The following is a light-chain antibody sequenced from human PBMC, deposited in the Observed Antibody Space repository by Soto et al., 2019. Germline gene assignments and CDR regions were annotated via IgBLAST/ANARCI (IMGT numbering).Light chain of an antibody. J-gene: IGKJ3*01. Sequence: EIVMTQSPATLSVSPGERATLSCRASQSVSSNLAWYQQKPGQAPRLLIYGASTRATGIPARFSGSGSGTEVTLTISSLQSEDFAVYSCQQYNNWPPGVTFGPGTKVDIK. CDR2: GAS. CDR3: QQYNNWPPGVT. CDR1: QSVSSN. V-gene: IGKV3-15*01.